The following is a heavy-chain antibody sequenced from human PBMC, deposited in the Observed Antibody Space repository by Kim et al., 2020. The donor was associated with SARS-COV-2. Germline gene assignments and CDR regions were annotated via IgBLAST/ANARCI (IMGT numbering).Heavy chain of an antibody. V-gene: IGHV4-31*02. CDR3: ARTRISMIVVVTHFDY. Sequence: SLKSRVTISVDPSKTQFSLKLSSVTAADTAVYYCARTRISMIVVVTHFDYWGQGTLVTVSS. J-gene: IGHJ4*02. D-gene: IGHD3-22*01.